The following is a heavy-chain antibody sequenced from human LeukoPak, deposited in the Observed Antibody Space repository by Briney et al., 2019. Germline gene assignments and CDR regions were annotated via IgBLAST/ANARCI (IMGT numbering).Heavy chain of an antibody. CDR3: ARAHGRYCSSTSCRTDDAFDI. D-gene: IGHD2-2*01. Sequence: GGSLRLSCAASGFTVSSNYMSWVRQAPGKGLEWVSVIYSGGSTYYADSVKGRFTISRDNSKYTLYLQMNSLRAEDTAVYYCARAHGRYCSSTSCRTDDAFDIWGQGTMVTVSS. CDR1: GFTVSSNY. V-gene: IGHV3-66*02. J-gene: IGHJ3*02. CDR2: IYSGGST.